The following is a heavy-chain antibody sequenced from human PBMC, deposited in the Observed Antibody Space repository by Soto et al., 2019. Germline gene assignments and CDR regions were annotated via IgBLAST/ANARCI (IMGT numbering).Heavy chain of an antibody. V-gene: IGHV3-30-3*01. CDR1: GFTFSSYA. CDR2: ISYDGSNK. CDR3: AREFRGAFDI. Sequence: QVQLVESGGGVVQPGRSLRLSCAASGFTFSSYAMRWVRQAPGKGLEWVAVISYDGSNKYYADSVKGRFTISRDNSKNTLYLQMNSLRAEDTAVYYCAREFRGAFDIWGQGTMVTVSS. J-gene: IGHJ3*02.